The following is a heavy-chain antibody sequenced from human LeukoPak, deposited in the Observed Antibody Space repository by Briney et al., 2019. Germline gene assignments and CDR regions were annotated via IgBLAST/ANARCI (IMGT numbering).Heavy chain of an antibody. V-gene: IGHV4-59*12. D-gene: IGHD1-26*01. Sequence: SSETLSLTCTVSGGSISSYYWSWIRQPPGKGLEWIGYIYYSGSTNYNPSLKSRVTISVDTSKNQFSLKLSSVTAADTAVYYCAPLVGARGFDPWGQGTLVTVSS. CDR2: IYYSGST. CDR3: APLVGARGFDP. J-gene: IGHJ5*02. CDR1: GGSISSYY.